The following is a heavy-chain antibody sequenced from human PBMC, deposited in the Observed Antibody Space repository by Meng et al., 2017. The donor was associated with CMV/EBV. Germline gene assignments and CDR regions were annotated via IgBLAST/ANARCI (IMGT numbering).Heavy chain of an antibody. CDR1: GFTFSSYS. V-gene: IGHV3-48*04. CDR3: ARRRCSTSCYLDY. J-gene: IGHJ4*02. D-gene: IGHD2-2*01. Sequence: GGFLRLPGAASGFTFSSYSMNWVRQAPGKGLEWVSYISSSSGTIYYADSVKGRFTISRDNAKNPLYLQMNSLRAEDTDVYYCARRRCSTSCYLDYWGQGTLVTVSS. CDR2: ISSSSGTI.